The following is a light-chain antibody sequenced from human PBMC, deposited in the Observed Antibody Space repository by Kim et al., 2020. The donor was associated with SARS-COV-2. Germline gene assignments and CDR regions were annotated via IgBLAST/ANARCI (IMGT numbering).Light chain of an antibody. V-gene: IGKV1-33*01. CDR2: DAS. CDR1: HDINNY. Sequence: DIQMTQSPSSLSPSVGDRVTITCQASHDINNYLNWYQQKPGEAPKLLIYDASTLGTGVPSRFSGTGSETNFTFTISSLQAADIATYYCQQYENLPSTFGQGTKVDIK. J-gene: IGKJ1*01. CDR3: QQYENLPST.